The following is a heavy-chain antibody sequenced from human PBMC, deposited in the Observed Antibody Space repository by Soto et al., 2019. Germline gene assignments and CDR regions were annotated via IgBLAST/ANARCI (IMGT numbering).Heavy chain of an antibody. V-gene: IGHV3-48*02. CDR2: ISSSNRTI. Sequence: GGFMIHSCAASGFKFRGYSMNWVSKAPGKGLEWVSYISSSNRTINYADSVKGRFIISRDNAKNSLYLQMHSLRDEDTAVYYCAREGWPLLQTGMDVWGQGTTVTLSS. J-gene: IGHJ6*02. CDR1: GFKFRGYS. D-gene: IGHD2-15*01. CDR3: AREGWPLLQTGMDV.